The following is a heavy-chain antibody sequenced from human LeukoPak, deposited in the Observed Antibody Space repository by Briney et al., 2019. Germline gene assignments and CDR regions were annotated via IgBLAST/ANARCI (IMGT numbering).Heavy chain of an antibody. V-gene: IGHV1-69*05. CDR1: GGTFSSYA. D-gene: IGHD6-13*01. Sequence: ASVKVSCKASGGTFSSYAISWVRQAPGQGLEWMGGIIPIFGTANYAQKFQGRVTITTDESTSTAYIELSSLRSEDTAVYYCARSEAAAGTWYNWFDPWGQGTLATVSS. J-gene: IGHJ5*02. CDR2: IIPIFGTA. CDR3: ARSEAAAGTWYNWFDP.